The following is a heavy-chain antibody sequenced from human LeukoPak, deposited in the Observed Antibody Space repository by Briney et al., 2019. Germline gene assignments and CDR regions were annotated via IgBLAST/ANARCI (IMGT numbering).Heavy chain of an antibody. Sequence: GGSLRLSCAASGFTFRRYAMSWVRQAPGKGLEWVSGISGYTYYADSVKGRFTISRDNSKNTLYLQMNSLRAEDTAVYYCARVLGYCSGGSCPHYYYYYYMDVWGKGTTVTVSS. D-gene: IGHD2-15*01. CDR1: GFTFRRYA. CDR3: ARVLGYCSGGSCPHYYYYYYMDV. V-gene: IGHV3-23*01. J-gene: IGHJ6*03. CDR2: ISGYT.